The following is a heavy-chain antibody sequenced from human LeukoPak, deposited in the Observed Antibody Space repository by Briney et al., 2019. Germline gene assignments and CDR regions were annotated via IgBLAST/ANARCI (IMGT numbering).Heavy chain of an antibody. CDR1: GFTFSSYG. J-gene: IGHJ4*02. D-gene: IGHD3-16*02. CDR3: AKVDRVGLRLGELSLFDY. Sequence: GRSLRLSCAASGFTFSSYGMHWVRQAPGKGLEWVAVISYDGNDKFYADSVKGRFTISRDNSKNTLCLQMNSLRAEDTAVYYCAKVDRVGLRLGELSLFDYWGQGTLVTVSS. V-gene: IGHV3-30*18. CDR2: ISYDGNDK.